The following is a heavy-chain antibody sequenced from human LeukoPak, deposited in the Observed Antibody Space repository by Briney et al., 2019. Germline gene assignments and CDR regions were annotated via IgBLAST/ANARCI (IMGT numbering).Heavy chain of an antibody. CDR2: INHSGST. J-gene: IGHJ1*01. Sequence: SETLSLTCAVYGGSFSGYYWSWIRQPPGKGLEWIGEINHSGSTNYNPSLKSRVTISVDTSKNQFSLKLSSVTAADTAVYYCARGPFWVVRHWGQGTLVTVSS. CDR1: GGSFSGYY. D-gene: IGHD3-9*01. V-gene: IGHV4-34*01. CDR3: ARGPFWVVRH.